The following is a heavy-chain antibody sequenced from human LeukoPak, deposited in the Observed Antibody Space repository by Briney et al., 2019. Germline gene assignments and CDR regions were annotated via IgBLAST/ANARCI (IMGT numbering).Heavy chain of an antibody. V-gene: IGHV1-2*02. CDR3: ARDNEAFVLAYCGGDCYSGIAFYAFDI. D-gene: IGHD2-21*02. CDR1: GYTFTGYY. Sequence: ASVKVSCKASGYTFTGYYMHWVRQAPGQGLEWMGWINPNSGGTNYAQKFQGRVTMTRDTSISTAYMELSRLRSDDTAAYYCARDNEAFVLAYCGGDCYSGIAFYAFDIWGQGTMVTVSS. J-gene: IGHJ3*02. CDR2: INPNSGGT.